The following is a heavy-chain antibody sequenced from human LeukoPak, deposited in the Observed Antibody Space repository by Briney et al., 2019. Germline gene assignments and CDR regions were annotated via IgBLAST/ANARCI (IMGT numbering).Heavy chain of an antibody. CDR2: INHSGST. V-gene: IGHV4-34*01. CDR1: GGSFSGYY. D-gene: IGHD2-21*02. J-gene: IGHJ5*02. CDR3: ARKGGAYCGGDCYSGGWFDP. Sequence: PSETLSLTCAVYGGSFSGYYWSWIRQPPGKGLEWIGEINHSGSTNYNPSLKSRVTISEDTSKNQFSLKLSSVTAADTAVYYCARKGGAYCGGDCYSGGWFDPWGQGNLVTVSS.